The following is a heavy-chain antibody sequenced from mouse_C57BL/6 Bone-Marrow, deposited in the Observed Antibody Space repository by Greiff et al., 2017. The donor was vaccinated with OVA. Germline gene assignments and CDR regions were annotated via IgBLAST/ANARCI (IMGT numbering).Heavy chain of an antibody. CDR1: GFNIKDDY. CDR3: TTRGLDYYGSSVYFDY. V-gene: IGHV14-4*01. Sequence: EVQLQQSGAELVRPGASVKLSCTASGFNIKDDYMHWVKQRPEQGLEWIGWIDPENGDTEYASKFQGKATITADTSSNTAYLQLSSLTSEDTAVYYCTTRGLDYYGSSVYFDYWGQGTTLTVSS. J-gene: IGHJ2*01. CDR2: IDPENGDT. D-gene: IGHD1-1*01.